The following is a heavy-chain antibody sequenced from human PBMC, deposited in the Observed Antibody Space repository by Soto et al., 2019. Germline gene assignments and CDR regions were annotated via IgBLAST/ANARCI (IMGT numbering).Heavy chain of an antibody. Sequence: QVQLVQSGAEVKKPGSSVKVSCKASGGTFSSYAISWVRQAPGQGLEWMGGIIPIFGTANYAQKFQGRVTITADKSTSTAYMELSSLRSEATAVYYCATDLGYCSGGSCSALDYWGQGTLVTVSS. J-gene: IGHJ4*02. CDR2: IIPIFGTA. V-gene: IGHV1-69*06. CDR3: ATDLGYCSGGSCSALDY. D-gene: IGHD2-15*01. CDR1: GGTFSSYA.